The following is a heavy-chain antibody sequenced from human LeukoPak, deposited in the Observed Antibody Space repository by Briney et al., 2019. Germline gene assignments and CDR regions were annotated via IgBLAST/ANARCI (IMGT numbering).Heavy chain of an antibody. CDR1: GPSISNFY. CDR3: ARDPIHRDDYNAE. J-gene: IGHJ4*02. Sequence: PSETLSLTCTVSGPSISNFYWSWIRQPPGRGLEWVGSINYSETTNYNPSLKSRVTMSIDTSKNQVSRKLNSVTAADTAVYYCARDPIHRDDYNAEWGQGVLVSVSS. V-gene: IGHV4-59*01. CDR2: INYSETT. D-gene: IGHD5-24*01.